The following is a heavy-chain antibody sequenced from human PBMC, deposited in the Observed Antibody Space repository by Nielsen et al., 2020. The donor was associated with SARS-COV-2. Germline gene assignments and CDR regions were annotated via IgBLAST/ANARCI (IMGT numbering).Heavy chain of an antibody. CDR2: IWYDGSNK. V-gene: IGHV3-33*01. Sequence: GESLKISCAASGFTFSSYGMHWVRQAPGKGLEWVAVIWYDGSNKYYADSVKGRFTISRDNSKNTLYLQMNSLRAEDTAVYYCARVAYCGGDCYLYYYYYMDVWGKGTTVTVSS. CDR1: GFTFSSYG. J-gene: IGHJ6*03. CDR3: ARVAYCGGDCYLYYYYYMDV. D-gene: IGHD2-21*01.